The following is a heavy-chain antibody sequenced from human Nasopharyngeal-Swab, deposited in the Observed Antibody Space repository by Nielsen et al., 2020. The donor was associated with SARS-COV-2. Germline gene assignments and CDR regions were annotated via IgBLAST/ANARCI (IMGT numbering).Heavy chain of an antibody. CDR1: DYSISSYY. Sequence: SETLSLTCTVSDYSISSYYWTWIRQPPGKGLEWIGYIYYSGSPNYNPSLKSRVTLSLDTSKSQLSLKLSSVTAADTAVYYCARVPYYDSTYYYYGLDVWGQGTTVTVSS. CDR2: IYYSGSP. CDR3: ARVPYYDSTYYYYGLDV. V-gene: IGHV4-59*13. J-gene: IGHJ6*02. D-gene: IGHD3-22*01.